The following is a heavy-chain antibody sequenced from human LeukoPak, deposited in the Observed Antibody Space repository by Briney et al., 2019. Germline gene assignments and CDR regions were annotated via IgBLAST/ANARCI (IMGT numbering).Heavy chain of an antibody. J-gene: IGHJ4*02. Sequence: SETLSLTCTVSGGSLSSHYWSWIRQPPGKGLEWIGYIYYSGSTNYNPSLKSRVTISVDTSKNQFSLKLSSVTAADTAVYYCARGWGKNYFDYWGQGTLVTVSS. CDR2: IYYSGST. CDR3: ARGWGKNYFDY. D-gene: IGHD7-27*01. CDR1: GGSLSSHY. V-gene: IGHV4-59*11.